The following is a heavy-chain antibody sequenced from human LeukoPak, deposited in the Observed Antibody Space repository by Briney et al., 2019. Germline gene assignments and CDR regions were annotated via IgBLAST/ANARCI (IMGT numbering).Heavy chain of an antibody. Sequence: GGSLRLSCAASGFTFSSYAMPWVRQAPGKGLEWVAVISYDGSNKYYADSVKGRFTISRDNSKNTLYLQMNSLRAEDTAVYYCARYKSSFTAFDYWGQGTLVTVSS. D-gene: IGHD6-13*01. CDR2: ISYDGSNK. CDR3: ARYKSSFTAFDY. CDR1: GFTFSSYA. V-gene: IGHV3-30-3*01. J-gene: IGHJ4*02.